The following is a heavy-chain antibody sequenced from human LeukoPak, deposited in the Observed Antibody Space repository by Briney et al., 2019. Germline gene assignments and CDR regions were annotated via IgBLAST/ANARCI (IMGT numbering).Heavy chain of an antibody. Sequence: GGSLRLSCAASGFTFSSYGMHWVRQAPGKGLEWVAVIWYDGSNKYYADSVKGRFTISRDNSKNTLYLQMNSLRAEDTAVYYCAKDLSITMIVGAFDIWGQGTMVTVSS. J-gene: IGHJ3*02. V-gene: IGHV3-33*06. CDR1: GFTFSSYG. CDR3: AKDLSITMIVGAFDI. CDR2: IWYDGSNK. D-gene: IGHD3-22*01.